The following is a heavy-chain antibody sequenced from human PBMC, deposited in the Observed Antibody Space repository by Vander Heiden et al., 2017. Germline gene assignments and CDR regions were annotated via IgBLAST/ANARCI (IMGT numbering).Heavy chain of an antibody. D-gene: IGHD6-13*01. CDR2: IYWDDDK. CDR3: AGTKNAASAYYGMEV. V-gene: IGHV2-5*02. J-gene: IGHJ6*02. Sequence: QINLKESGPTLVKPTETLTLTCTLSGFSITTTGVGVGWIRQPPGKALEWLAVIYWDDDKRYSASLRSRLTITKDTYRNQVVLTVANMDPLDTGSDYCAGTKNAASAYYGMEVWGQGTTVTVSS. CDR1: GFSITTTGVG.